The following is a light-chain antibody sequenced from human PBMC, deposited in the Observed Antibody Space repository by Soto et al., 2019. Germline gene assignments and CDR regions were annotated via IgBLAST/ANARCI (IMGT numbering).Light chain of an antibody. J-gene: IGKJ1*01. CDR3: QQYNNYWT. CDR1: QSIGSW. Sequence: DIQMTQSPSTLSASVGDRVTITCRASQSIGSWMAWYQQKPGKAPKLLIYQASNLESGVPSMFSGSGSGTEFTLAISSLQPDDFATYYCQQYNNYWTFGQGTKVEIK. V-gene: IGKV1-5*03. CDR2: QAS.